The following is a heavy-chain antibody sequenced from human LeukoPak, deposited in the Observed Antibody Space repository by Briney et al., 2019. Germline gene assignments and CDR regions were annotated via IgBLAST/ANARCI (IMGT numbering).Heavy chain of an antibody. D-gene: IGHD6-19*01. Sequence: ASVKVSCKASGYNFTSYAMNWVRQAPGQGLEWMGWINTYTGNPTYAQGFTGRFVFSLDTSVSTAYLQISSLKAEDTAVYYCARRPWGSGWYFDYWGQGTLVTVSS. CDR2: INTYTGNP. J-gene: IGHJ4*02. CDR1: GYNFTSYA. V-gene: IGHV7-4-1*02. CDR3: ARRPWGSGWYFDY.